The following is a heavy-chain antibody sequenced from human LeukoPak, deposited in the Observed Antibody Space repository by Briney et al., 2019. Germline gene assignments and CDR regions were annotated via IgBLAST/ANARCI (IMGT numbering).Heavy chain of an antibody. J-gene: IGHJ4*02. CDR3: ARGPEPRSVLLWFGELGSYFDY. CDR1: GGSFSGYY. V-gene: IGHV4-34*01. Sequence: SETLSLTCAVYGGSFSGYYWSWIRQPPGKGLEWIGEINHSGSTNYNPSLKSRVTISVDTSKNQFSLKLSSVTAADTAVYYCARGPEPRSVLLWFGELGSYFDYWGQGTLVTVSS. D-gene: IGHD3-10*01. CDR2: INHSGST.